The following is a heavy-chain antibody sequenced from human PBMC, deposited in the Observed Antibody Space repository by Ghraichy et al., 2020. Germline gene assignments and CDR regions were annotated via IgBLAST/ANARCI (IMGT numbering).Heavy chain of an antibody. Sequence: GSLRLSCAVSGYSISSGYYWGWIRQPPGKGLEWIGSIYHSGSTYYNPSLKSRVTISVDTSKNQFSLKLSSVTAADTAVYYCARNNVLRYFDWLSTSSYYFDYWGQGTLVTVSS. V-gene: IGHV4-38-2*01. CDR2: IYHSGST. CDR1: GYSISSGYY. CDR3: ARNNVLRYFDWLSTSSYYFDY. D-gene: IGHD3-9*01. J-gene: IGHJ4*02.